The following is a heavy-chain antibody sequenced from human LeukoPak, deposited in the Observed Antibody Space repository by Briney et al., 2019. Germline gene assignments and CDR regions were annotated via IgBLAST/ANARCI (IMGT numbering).Heavy chain of an antibody. Sequence: GGSLRLSCAASGFTFSSYAMHWVRQAPGKGLEWVALISYDGSNKYYADSVKGRFTISRDHPNTLHLQMNSLRPEDTAVYFCGRDHTTGGYGPFDCWGQGTLVTVSS. CDR1: GFTFSSYA. D-gene: IGHD4-17*01. J-gene: IGHJ4*02. CDR3: GRDHTTGGYGPFDC. CDR2: ISYDGSNK. V-gene: IGHV3-30*04.